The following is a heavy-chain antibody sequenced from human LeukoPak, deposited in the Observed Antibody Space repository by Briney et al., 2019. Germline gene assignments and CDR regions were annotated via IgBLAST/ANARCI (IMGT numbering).Heavy chain of an antibody. V-gene: IGHV1-69*04. J-gene: IGHJ4*02. CDR2: IIPILDLA. CDR1: GVIFSNFA. Sequence: SVKVSCKASGVIFSNFAFNWVRQAPGQGLEWMGRIIPILDLAHYTQKFQGRLTITADKSTNTSYMELTSLTAEDTAVYYCATPSRTEDGDYGVCWGQGTLVTVPS. CDR3: ATPSRTEDGDYGVC. D-gene: IGHD4-17*01.